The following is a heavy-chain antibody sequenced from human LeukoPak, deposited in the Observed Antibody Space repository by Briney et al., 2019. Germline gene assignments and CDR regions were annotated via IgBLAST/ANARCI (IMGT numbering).Heavy chain of an antibody. CDR1: GFTFSSYE. D-gene: IGHD3-3*01. Sequence: GGSLRLSCAASGFTFSSYEMNWVRQAPGKGLEWVSYISSSGSTIYYADSVKGRFTTSRDNAKNSLYLQMNSLRAEDTAVYYCARDGVHYDFWSGYYTAAFDIWGQGTMVTVSS. CDR3: ARDGVHYDFWSGYYTAAFDI. CDR2: ISSSGSTI. V-gene: IGHV3-48*03. J-gene: IGHJ3*02.